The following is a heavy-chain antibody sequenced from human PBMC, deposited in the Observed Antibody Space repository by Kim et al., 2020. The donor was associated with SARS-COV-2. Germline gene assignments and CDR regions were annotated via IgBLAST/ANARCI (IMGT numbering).Heavy chain of an antibody. J-gene: IGHJ4*02. CDR2: NYHSGST. CDR3: ARTGYGFPFDY. D-gene: IGHD5-18*01. CDR1: GYSISSGYY. V-gene: IGHV4-38-2*02. Sequence: SETLSLTCSVSGYSISSGYYWGWIRQPPGKGLEWIGSNYHSGSTYYNPSLKSRVTISVDTSKNQFSLNLSSVTAADTAVYYCARTGYGFPFDYWGQGTLVTVSS.